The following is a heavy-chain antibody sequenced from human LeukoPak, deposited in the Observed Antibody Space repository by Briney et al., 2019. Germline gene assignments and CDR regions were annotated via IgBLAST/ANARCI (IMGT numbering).Heavy chain of an antibody. CDR1: GYTLTELS. V-gene: IGHV1-24*01. Sequence: ASVPVSFPVSGYTLTELSIYWVRQAPGKGLGWMGGFDPEDGETIYGQKFQGRVTMTEDTSTDTAYMELSSLRSEDTAVYYCATSSGGDWGQGTLVTVSS. CDR2: FDPEDGET. CDR3: ATSSGGD. J-gene: IGHJ4*02. D-gene: IGHD2-21*01.